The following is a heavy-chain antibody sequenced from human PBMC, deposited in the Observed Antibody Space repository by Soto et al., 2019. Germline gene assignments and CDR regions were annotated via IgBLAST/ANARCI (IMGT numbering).Heavy chain of an antibody. CDR1: GFTFSSYG. Sequence: PGGSLRLSCAASGFTFSSYGMHWVRQAPGKGLEWVAVIWYDGSNKYYADSVKGRFTISRDNSKNTLYLQMNSLRAEDTAVYYCARDASGGNYYSYYMDAWCKGTTVTVCS. D-gene: IGHD1-1*01. CDR3: ARDASGGNYYSYYMDA. V-gene: IGHV3-33*01. CDR2: IWYDGSNK. J-gene: IGHJ6*03.